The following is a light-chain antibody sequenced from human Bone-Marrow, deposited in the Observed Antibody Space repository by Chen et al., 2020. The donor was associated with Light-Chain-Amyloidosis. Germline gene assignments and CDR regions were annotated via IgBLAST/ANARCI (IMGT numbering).Light chain of an antibody. V-gene: IGLV3-21*02. CDR2: DDR. CDR1: NIGSTS. Sequence: SYVLTQPSSVSVAPGQTATIACGGNNIGSTSVHGYQQTPGQAPLLVVYDDRDRPSGIPERLSGSNSGNTATLIISRVEAGDEADYYCQVWDRSSDRPVFGGGTKLTVL. J-gene: IGLJ3*02. CDR3: QVWDRSSDRPV.